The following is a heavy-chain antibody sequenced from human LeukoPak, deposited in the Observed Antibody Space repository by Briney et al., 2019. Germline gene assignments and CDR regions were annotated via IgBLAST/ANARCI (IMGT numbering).Heavy chain of an antibody. CDR1: GFTFSSHA. CDR2: ISDSGSST. V-gene: IGHV3-23*01. CDR3: AKDRGSGSGTYTWGIFDC. J-gene: IGHJ4*02. Sequence: PGGSLRLSCAASGFTFSSHAMSWVRQATGKGLECVSGISDSGSSTVYADSVKGRFTISRDNSKDTLYLQMNILRAEDTAVYYCAKDRGSGSGTYTWGIFDCWGQGTLVAVSS. D-gene: IGHD3-10*01.